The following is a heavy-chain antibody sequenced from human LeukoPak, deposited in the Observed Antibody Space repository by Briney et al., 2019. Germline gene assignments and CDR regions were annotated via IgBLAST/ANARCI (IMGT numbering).Heavy chain of an antibody. J-gene: IGHJ3*02. CDR2: IYSGGST. CDR3: ARDWGGDPGAFDI. CDR1: GFTVSSNY. D-gene: IGHD2-21*02. Sequence: GGSLRLSCAASGFTVSSNYMSWVRQAPGKGLEWVSVIYSGGSTYYADSVKGRFTISRDNSKNTLYLQMNSLRAEDTAVYYCARDWGGDPGAFDIWGQGTMVTVSS. V-gene: IGHV3-66*01.